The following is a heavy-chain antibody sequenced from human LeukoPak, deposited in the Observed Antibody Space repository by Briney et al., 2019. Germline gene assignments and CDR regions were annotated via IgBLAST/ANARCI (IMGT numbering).Heavy chain of an antibody. Sequence: TGGSLRLSCAASGFTFSSYGMHWVRQAPGKGLEWVAVISYDGSNKYYADSVKGRFTISRDNSKSTLYLQMNSLRAEDTAVYYCAKAMVRFLEWLPNGMDVWGQGTTATVSS. V-gene: IGHV3-30*18. CDR3: AKAMVRFLEWLPNGMDV. J-gene: IGHJ6*02. D-gene: IGHD3-3*01. CDR2: ISYDGSNK. CDR1: GFTFSSYG.